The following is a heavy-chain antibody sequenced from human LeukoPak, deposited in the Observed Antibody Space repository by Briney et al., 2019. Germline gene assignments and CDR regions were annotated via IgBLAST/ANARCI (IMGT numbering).Heavy chain of an antibody. D-gene: IGHD5-24*01. Sequence: SETLSLTCTVSNGSISSYYWSWIRQPREKGLEWIGYIYYTGSTNYNPSLKSRVTISVDTSKNQFSLKLTSVTAADTAVYYCARDRTGDGYNTEWGQGTLVTVSS. CDR2: IYYTGST. CDR1: NGSISSYY. J-gene: IGHJ4*02. V-gene: IGHV4-59*01. CDR3: ARDRTGDGYNTE.